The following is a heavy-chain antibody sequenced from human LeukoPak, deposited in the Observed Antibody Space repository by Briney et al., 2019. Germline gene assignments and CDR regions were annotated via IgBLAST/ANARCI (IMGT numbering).Heavy chain of an antibody. D-gene: IGHD6-13*01. CDR3: ARGAYSRMAYNWFDH. CDR1: GGSISSSSYY. CDR2: IYYSGST. Sequence: SETLSLTCTVSGGSISSSSYYWGWIRQPPGKRLEWSGSIYYSGSTYYNPSLKSRVTISVDTSKNQFSLKLSSVTAADTAVYCCARGAYSRMAYNWFDHWGQGTLATVSS. V-gene: IGHV4-39*01. J-gene: IGHJ5*02.